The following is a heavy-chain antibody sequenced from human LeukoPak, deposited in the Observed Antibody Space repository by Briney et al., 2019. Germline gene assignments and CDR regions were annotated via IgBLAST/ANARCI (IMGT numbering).Heavy chain of an antibody. CDR3: ARARARIFGVVIPYYMDV. J-gene: IGHJ6*03. CDR2: IIPIFGTA. CDR1: GGTFSSYA. Sequence: ALVKVSCKASGGTFSSYAISWVRQAPGQGLEWMGGIIPIFGTANYAQKFQGRVTITTDESTSTAYMELSSLRSEDTAVYYCARARARIFGVVIPYYMDVWGKGTTVTVSS. D-gene: IGHD3-3*01. V-gene: IGHV1-69*05.